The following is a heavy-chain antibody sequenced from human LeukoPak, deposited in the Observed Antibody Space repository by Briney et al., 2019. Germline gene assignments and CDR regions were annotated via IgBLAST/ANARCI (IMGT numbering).Heavy chain of an antibody. CDR3: AREQWLEYFDY. CDR2: ISYDGSNK. CDR1: GFTFSSYA. Sequence: GGSLRLSCAASGFTFSSYAMHWVRQAPGKGLEWVAVISYDGSNKKYADSVKGRFTISRDNSKNTLYLQMNTLRVEDTAVYYCAREQWLEYFDYWGQGTLVTVSS. J-gene: IGHJ4*02. D-gene: IGHD6-19*01. V-gene: IGHV3-30*04.